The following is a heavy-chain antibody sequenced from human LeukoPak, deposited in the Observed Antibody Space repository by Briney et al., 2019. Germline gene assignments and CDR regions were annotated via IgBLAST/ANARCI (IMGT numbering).Heavy chain of an antibody. D-gene: IGHD6-6*01. V-gene: IGHV3-23*01. J-gene: IGHJ4*02. CDR2: ISTSGGST. Sequence: GGSLRLSCAASGFTFSSYAMSWVRQAPGKGLEWVSGISTSGGSTYYTDSVKGRFTISRDNSKEALYLQMNSLRAEDTAVYYCAKGGGEYSSSFNYWGQGTLATVSS. CDR1: GFTFSSYA. CDR3: AKGGGEYSSSFNY.